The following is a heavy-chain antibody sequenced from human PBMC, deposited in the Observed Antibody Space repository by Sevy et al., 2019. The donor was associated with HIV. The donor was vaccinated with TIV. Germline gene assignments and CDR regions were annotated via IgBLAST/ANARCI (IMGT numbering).Heavy chain of an antibody. V-gene: IGHV1-46*01. CDR2: INPSGGST. D-gene: IGHD1-26*01. J-gene: IGHJ6*04. Sequence: ASVKVSCKASGYTFTSCYMHWVRQAPGQGLEWMGIINPSGGSTTYAQKFQGRVTMTRDTSTSTVYMELGSLRSEDTAVYYCARVLVGANPMDVWGKGTTVTVSS. CDR1: GYTFTSCY. CDR3: ARVLVGANPMDV.